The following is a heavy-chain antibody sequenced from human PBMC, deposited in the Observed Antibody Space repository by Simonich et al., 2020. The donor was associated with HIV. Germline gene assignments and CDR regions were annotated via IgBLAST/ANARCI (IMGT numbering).Heavy chain of an antibody. J-gene: IGHJ4*02. D-gene: IGHD5-12*01. CDR3: ARGGYSNPYYFDY. Sequence: QVQLVLSGAEVKKPGSSVKVSCKASGGTLRSYGINWVRQALGQGLEWMGGRTPTVGKPNYAQKVQGRVTITADKSTSTAYMGLSSLRSEDTAVYYCARGGYSNPYYFDYWGQGTLVTVSS. CDR2: RTPTVGKP. V-gene: IGHV1-69*10. CDR1: GGTLRSYG.